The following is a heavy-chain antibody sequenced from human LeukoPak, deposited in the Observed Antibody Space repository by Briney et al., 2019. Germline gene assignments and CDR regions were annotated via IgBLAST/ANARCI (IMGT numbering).Heavy chain of an antibody. Sequence: GGSLRLSCAASGFTFSSSSMNWVRQAPGKGLEWVSSISSSSNYIYYADSVKGRFTISRDNAENSLYLQMNSLRAEDTAVYYCASILSWWYFQHWGQGTLVTVSS. D-gene: IGHD2-15*01. CDR2: ISSSSNYI. V-gene: IGHV3-21*01. CDR3: ASILSWWYFQH. CDR1: GFTFSSSS. J-gene: IGHJ1*01.